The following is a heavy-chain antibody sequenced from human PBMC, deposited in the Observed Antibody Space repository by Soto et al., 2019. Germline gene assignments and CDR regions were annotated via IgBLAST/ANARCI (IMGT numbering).Heavy chain of an antibody. CDR3: ARDFTKGRYYDSSGYPNYYFDY. CDR1: GYTFTSYY. D-gene: IGHD3-22*01. J-gene: IGHJ4*02. V-gene: IGHV1-46*01. CDR2: INPSGGST. Sequence: ASVKVSCKASGYTFTSYYMHWVRQAPGQGLEWMGIINPSGGSTSYAQKFQGRVTMTRDTSTSTVYMELSSLRSEDTAVYYCARDFTKGRYYDSSGYPNYYFDYWGQGTLVTVSS.